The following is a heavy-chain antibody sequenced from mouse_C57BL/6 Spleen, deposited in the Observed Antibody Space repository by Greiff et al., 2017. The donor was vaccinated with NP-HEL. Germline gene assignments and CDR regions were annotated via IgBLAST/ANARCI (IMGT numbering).Heavy chain of an antibody. J-gene: IGHJ2*01. V-gene: IGHV3-6*01. CDR1: GYSITSGYY. D-gene: IGHD3-3*01. CDR2: ISYDGSN. Sequence: EVQLQDSGPGLVKPSQSLSLTCSVTGYSITSGYYWNWIRQFPGNKLEWMGYISYDGSNNYNPSLKNRISITRDTSKNQFFLKLNSVTTEDTATYYCARGGLGYFDYWGQGTTLTVSS. CDR3: ARGGLGYFDY.